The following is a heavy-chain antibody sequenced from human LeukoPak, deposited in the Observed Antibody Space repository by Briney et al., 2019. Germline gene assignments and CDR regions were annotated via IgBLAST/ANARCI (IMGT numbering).Heavy chain of an antibody. V-gene: IGHV4-31*03. Sequence: SETLSLTCTVSGGSISSGGYYWIWVRQHPGKGLEWIGYIYYSGSTYYNPSLKSRVTISVDTSKNQLSLKLSSVTAADTAVYYCARRKGGDFIDNWGQGALVTVSS. CDR1: GGSISSGGYY. D-gene: IGHD2-21*02. CDR2: IYYSGST. CDR3: ARRKGGDFIDN. J-gene: IGHJ4*02.